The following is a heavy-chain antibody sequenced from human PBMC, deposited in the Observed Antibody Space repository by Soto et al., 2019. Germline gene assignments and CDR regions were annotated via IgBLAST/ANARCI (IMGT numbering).Heavy chain of an antibody. CDR2: ISGSGGST. V-gene: IGHV3-23*01. CDR1: GFTFSSYA. J-gene: IGHJ6*02. Sequence: GGSLRLSCAASGFTFSSYAMSWVRQAPGKGLEWVSAISGSGGSTYYADSVKGRFTISRDNSKNTLYLQMNSLRAEDTAVYYCAFLPGYSYGYDHYGMDVWGQGTTVTVSS. D-gene: IGHD5-18*01. CDR3: AFLPGYSYGYDHYGMDV.